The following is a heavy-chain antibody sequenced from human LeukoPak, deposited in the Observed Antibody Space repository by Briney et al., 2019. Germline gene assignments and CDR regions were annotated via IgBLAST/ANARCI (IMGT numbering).Heavy chain of an antibody. J-gene: IGHJ4*02. V-gene: IGHV4-34*01. CDR1: GGSFSGYY. D-gene: IGHD5-18*01. CDR2: INHSGST. CDR3: ARLPETGAMVTRSFDY. Sequence: PSETLSLTCAVYGGSFSGYYWSWIRQPPGKGLEWIGEINHSGSTNYNPSLKSRVTISVDTSKNQFSLKLSSVTAADTAVYYCARLPETGAMVTRSFDYWGQGTLVTVSS.